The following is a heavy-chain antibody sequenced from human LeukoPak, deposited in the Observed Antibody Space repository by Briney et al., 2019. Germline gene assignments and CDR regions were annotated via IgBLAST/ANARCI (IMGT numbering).Heavy chain of an antibody. CDR3: ARGYTYGDY. CDR2: INPSSCST. J-gene: IGHJ4*02. D-gene: IGHD5-18*01. Sequence: ASVKVSCKASGYTFTSYYMHWVRQAPGQGLEWMGIINPSSCSTRYAQNFQGRVTMTRDTSSSTVNMELGSLRSEDTVVYYCARGYTYGDYWGQGTLVTVSS. CDR1: GYTFTSYY. V-gene: IGHV1-46*01.